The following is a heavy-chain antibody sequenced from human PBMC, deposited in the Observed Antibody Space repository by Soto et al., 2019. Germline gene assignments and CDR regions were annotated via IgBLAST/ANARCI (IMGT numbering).Heavy chain of an antibody. CDR1: GFSLTTTGVG. CDR3: AHNAGYLVY. Sequence: QITLKESGPTLVKPTQTLTLTCTFSGFSLTTTGVGVGWLRQPPGKALEWLALIYWDDDKRYRPSLKSRLTITKGTSKNQVVLTMTNMDPVDTATYFCAHNAGYLVYWGQGTLDTVSS. D-gene: IGHD6-13*01. CDR2: IYWDDDK. J-gene: IGHJ4*02. V-gene: IGHV2-5*02.